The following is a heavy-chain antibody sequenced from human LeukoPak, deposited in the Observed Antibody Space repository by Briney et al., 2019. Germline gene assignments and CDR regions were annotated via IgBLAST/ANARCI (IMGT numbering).Heavy chain of an antibody. V-gene: IGHV3-21*01. CDR3: ARKMKTGDRVGTFDI. CDR2: IGTDGSYI. Sequence: GGSLRHSCAASGFTFSSHNMNWVRQAPMKGLEWVTSIGTDGSYIYYADSVQGRFTISRDNAKNSLYLQMNSLTAEDTAVYYCARKMKTGDRVGTFDIWGQGTMVTVSS. D-gene: IGHD1-1*01. J-gene: IGHJ3*02. CDR1: GFTFSSHN.